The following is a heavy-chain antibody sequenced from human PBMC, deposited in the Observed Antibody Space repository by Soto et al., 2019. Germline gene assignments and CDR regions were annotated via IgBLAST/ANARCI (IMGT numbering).Heavy chain of an antibody. J-gene: IGHJ4*02. CDR1: GYTFTSYG. CDR2: ISGYNGDT. D-gene: IGHD6-13*01. V-gene: IGHV1-18*01. CDR3: ARAPQTVAGAGIWY. Sequence: ASVKVSCKASGYTFTSYGISGVRQAPGQGLEWMGWISGYNGDTNYAQKYQGRVTMTTDTSTSTAYMELRSLRSDDTAVYYCARAPQTVAGAGIWYWGQGTLVTVSS.